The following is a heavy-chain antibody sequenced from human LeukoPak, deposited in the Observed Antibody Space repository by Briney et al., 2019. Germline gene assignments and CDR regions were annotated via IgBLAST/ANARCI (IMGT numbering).Heavy chain of an antibody. V-gene: IGHV3-33*01. J-gene: IGHJ4*02. CDR2: IWYDGSTK. CDR3: ARGWIYQDY. D-gene: IGHD1-7*01. CDR1: GFTFSSYG. Sequence: GGSLRLSCAASGFTFSSYGMHWVRQAPGKGLEWVALIWYDGSTKYYADSMKGRFTIPRDNSKDTLYLQMNSLRAEDTAVYYCARGWIYQDYWDQGTLVTVSS.